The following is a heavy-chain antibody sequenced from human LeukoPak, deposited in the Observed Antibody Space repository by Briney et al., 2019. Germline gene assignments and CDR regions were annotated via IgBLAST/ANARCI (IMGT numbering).Heavy chain of an antibody. CDR1: GGSFSGYY. V-gene: IGHV4-34*01. J-gene: IGHJ5*02. CDR2: INHSGST. CDR3: ARHRLSSTSDNWFDP. D-gene: IGHD2-2*01. Sequence: SETLSLTCAVYGGSFSGYYWSWIRQPPGKGLEWIWEINHSGSTNYNPSLKSRVTISVDTSKNQFSLKLSSVTAADTAVYYCARHRLSSTSDNWFDPWGQGTLVTVSS.